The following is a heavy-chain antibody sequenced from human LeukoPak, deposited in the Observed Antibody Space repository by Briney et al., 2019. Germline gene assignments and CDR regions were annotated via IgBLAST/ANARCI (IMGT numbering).Heavy chain of an antibody. Sequence: GGSLRPSCAASGFTFDDYAMHWVRQAPGKGLEWVSGISWNSGSIGYADSVKGRFTISRDNSRNSLYLQMNSLRAEDTALYYCARDFWGADYWGQGTLVTVSS. CDR1: GFTFDDYA. D-gene: IGHD3-16*01. CDR2: ISWNSGSI. CDR3: ARDFWGADY. J-gene: IGHJ4*02. V-gene: IGHV3-9*01.